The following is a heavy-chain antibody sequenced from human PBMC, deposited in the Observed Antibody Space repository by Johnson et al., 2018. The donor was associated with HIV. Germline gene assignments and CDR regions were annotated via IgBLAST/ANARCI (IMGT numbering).Heavy chain of an antibody. V-gene: IGHV3-30*19. Sequence: VQLVESGGGVVQPGGSLRLSCAASGFTFSSYGMHWVRQAPGKGLQWVAVMSFDETNSYDSDSVDVKGRFTISRDNSKNTLYLQMDSLRGEDTAVYYCARDGEDYGDYMNAFDIWGQGTMVTVSS. CDR2: MSFDETNS. CDR1: GFTFSSYG. J-gene: IGHJ3*02. CDR3: ARDGEDYGDYMNAFDI. D-gene: IGHD4-17*01.